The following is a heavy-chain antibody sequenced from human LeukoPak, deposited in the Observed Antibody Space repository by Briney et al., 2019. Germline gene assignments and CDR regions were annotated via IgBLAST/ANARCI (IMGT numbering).Heavy chain of an antibody. J-gene: IGHJ3*02. CDR3: ARDTYYYDSSGYYRDAYDI. CDR1: GYTFTSYG. V-gene: IGHV1-18*01. Sequence: ASVKVSCKASGYTFTSYGISWVRQAPGQGLEWMGWISAYNGNTNYAQKLQGRVTMTTDTSTSTAYMELRSLRSDATAVYYCARDTYYYDSSGYYRDAYDICGQGTMVTVSS. CDR2: ISAYNGNT. D-gene: IGHD3-22*01.